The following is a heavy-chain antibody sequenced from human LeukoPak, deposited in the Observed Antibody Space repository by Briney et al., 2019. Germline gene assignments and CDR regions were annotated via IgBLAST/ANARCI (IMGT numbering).Heavy chain of an antibody. V-gene: IGHV1-2*02. D-gene: IGHD2-2*02. CDR1: GYTFTGYY. Sequence: ASVKVSFKASGYTFTGYYMHWVRQAPGQGLEWMGWINPNSGGTNYAQKFQGRVTMTRDTSISTAYMELSSLRSEDTAVYYCARSELGYCSSTSCYTPHFDYWGQGTLVTVSS. J-gene: IGHJ4*02. CDR2: INPNSGGT. CDR3: ARSELGYCSSTSCYTPHFDY.